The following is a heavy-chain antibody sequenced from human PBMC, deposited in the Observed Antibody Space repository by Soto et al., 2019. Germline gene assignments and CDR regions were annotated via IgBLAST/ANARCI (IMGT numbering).Heavy chain of an antibody. J-gene: IGHJ4*02. Sequence: SETLSLTCTVSGGSISSGGYYWSWIRQHPGKGLEWIGYIYYSGSTYYNPSLKSRVTISVDTSKNQFSLKLSSVTAADTAVYYCATLYYYDSSGFPYWGQGTLVTVSS. CDR3: ATLYYYDSSGFPY. V-gene: IGHV4-31*03. CDR2: IYYSGST. CDR1: GGSISSGGYY. D-gene: IGHD3-22*01.